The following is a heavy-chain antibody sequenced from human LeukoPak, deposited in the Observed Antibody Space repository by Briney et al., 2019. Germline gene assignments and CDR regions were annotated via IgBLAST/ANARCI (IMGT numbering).Heavy chain of an antibody. CDR3: TTTFESSGFPA. J-gene: IGHJ5*02. CDR2: IKSNTDGGTT. D-gene: IGHD6-19*01. Sequence: GGSLRLSCAASGFTFSNAWMSWVRQAPGKGLEWVGRIKSNTDGGTTDYAAPVKGRFTISRDDSKNTLYLQMNSLKTEDTAVYYCTTTFESSGFPAWGQGTLVTVSS. V-gene: IGHV3-15*01. CDR1: GFTFSNAW.